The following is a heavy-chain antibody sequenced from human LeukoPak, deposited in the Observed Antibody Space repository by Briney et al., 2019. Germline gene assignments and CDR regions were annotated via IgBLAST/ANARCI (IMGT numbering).Heavy chain of an antibody. Sequence: GGSVTRTCAASGFTFSSYGMHWVRQAPGKGLEWVAVIWYDGSNKDYADSVKGRFTISSDNSKNTLYLQMNSLRAEDTAVYYCARDGFTMIVVGWYLYLWGRSARVTVSS. V-gene: IGHV3-33*01. J-gene: IGHJ2*01. CDR3: ARDGFTMIVVGWYLYL. CDR1: GFTFSSYG. CDR2: IWYDGSNK. D-gene: IGHD3-22*01.